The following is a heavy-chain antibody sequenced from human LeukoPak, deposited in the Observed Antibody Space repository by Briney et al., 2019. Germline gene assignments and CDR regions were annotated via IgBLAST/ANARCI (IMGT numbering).Heavy chain of an antibody. V-gene: IGHV4-38-2*02. Sequence: SETLSLTCTASGDSISAYDWSWVRQPAGKGLEWIGSIYHSGSTYYNPSLKSRVTISVDTSKNQFSLKLSSVTAADTAVYYCAREGATYYYDSRGYPPADYWGQGTLVTVSS. CDR2: IYHSGST. CDR3: AREGATYYYDSRGYPPADY. CDR1: GDSISAYD. D-gene: IGHD3-22*01. J-gene: IGHJ4*02.